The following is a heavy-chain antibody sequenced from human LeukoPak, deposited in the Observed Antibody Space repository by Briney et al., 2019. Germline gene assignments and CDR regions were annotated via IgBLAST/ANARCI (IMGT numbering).Heavy chain of an antibody. J-gene: IGHJ4*02. Sequence: GGSLRLSCAASGFTFDDYAMHWVRQAPGKGLEWVSLISGDGNSTNYAGSVKGRFTISRDNNKNSLYLQMNSLRTEDTAFYYCATNFGAYYYGTSGYYDFWGQGTLVTVSS. CDR3: ATNFGAYYYGTSGYYDF. CDR1: GFTFDDYA. V-gene: IGHV3-43*02. D-gene: IGHD3-22*01. CDR2: ISGDGNST.